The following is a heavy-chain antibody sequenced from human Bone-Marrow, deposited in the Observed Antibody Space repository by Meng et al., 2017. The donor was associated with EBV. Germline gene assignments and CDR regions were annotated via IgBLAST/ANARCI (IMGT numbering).Heavy chain of an antibody. V-gene: IGHV4-34*01. D-gene: IGHD6-19*01. Sequence: LKPAETRALTSVGDCGPCSGIYWSMIRQPAGKGLEWIGEIHHSGSTNYNPSLKSRVTISVDTSKNQFSLKLSSVTAADTAVYYCARSPPGLGRSRFHYFDYWGQGTLVTVSS. CDR1: CGPCSGIY. J-gene: IGHJ4*02. CDR3: ARSPPGLGRSRFHYFDY. CDR2: IHHSGST.